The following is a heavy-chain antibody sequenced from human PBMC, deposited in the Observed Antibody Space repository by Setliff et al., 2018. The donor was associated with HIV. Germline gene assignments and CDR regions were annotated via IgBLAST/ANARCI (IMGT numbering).Heavy chain of an antibody. Sequence: PSETLSLTCTVSGGSISGYYWSWIRQPPGKGLEWIGYIYTSGSTNYNPSLKSRVTIAVDTSKNQFSLKLSSVTAADTAVYYCARGLSFYDPGGFDYWGQGTLVTVSS. CDR2: IYTSGST. D-gene: IGHD3-22*01. CDR1: GGSISGYY. V-gene: IGHV4-4*09. J-gene: IGHJ4*02. CDR3: ARGLSFYDPGGFDY.